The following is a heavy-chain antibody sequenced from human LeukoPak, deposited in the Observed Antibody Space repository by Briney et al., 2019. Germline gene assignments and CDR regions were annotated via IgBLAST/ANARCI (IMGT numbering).Heavy chain of an antibody. Sequence: GGSLRLSCAASGFTVSSNYMNWVRQAPGKGLEWVAVIYSGGQTYYADSAKGRFTISRDNSKNTLYLQMNSLRAEDTAMYYCTRSYYYDSSGYRNDYWGQGTLVTVSS. CDR3: TRSYYYDSSGYRNDY. CDR2: IYSGGQT. D-gene: IGHD3-22*01. CDR1: GFTVSSNY. J-gene: IGHJ4*02. V-gene: IGHV3-53*01.